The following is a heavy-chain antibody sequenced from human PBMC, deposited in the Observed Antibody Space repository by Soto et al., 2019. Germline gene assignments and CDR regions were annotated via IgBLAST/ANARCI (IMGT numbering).Heavy chain of an antibody. Sequence: QVQLVESGGGLVKPGGSLRLSCAASGFAFSDYYMSWIRQAPGKGLEWISYISGTGNTIYYADSVKGRFTISRDNAKNSLYLDMSILRAEDTAVYYCGLGGNRFQHGGHVTVVTGSA. CDR1: GFAFSDYY. J-gene: IGHJ1*01. CDR3: GLGGNRFQH. CDR2: ISGTGNTI. D-gene: IGHD3-16*01. V-gene: IGHV3-11*01.